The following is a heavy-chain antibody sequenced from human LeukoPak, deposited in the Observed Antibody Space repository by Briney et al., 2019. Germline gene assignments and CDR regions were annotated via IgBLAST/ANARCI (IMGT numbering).Heavy chain of an antibody. CDR3: AKHSVLTGSGYAFDI. Sequence: PSETLSLTCTVSGGSISNYYWSWIRQSPGKGLEWIGYIHYSGGTTYNPSLKSRVIISVDMSMNQSSLKLSSVTAADTAMYYCAKHSVLTGSGYAFDIWGQGTAVTVSS. CDR1: GGSISNYY. J-gene: IGHJ3*02. V-gene: IGHV4-59*08. D-gene: IGHD3-9*01. CDR2: IHYSGGT.